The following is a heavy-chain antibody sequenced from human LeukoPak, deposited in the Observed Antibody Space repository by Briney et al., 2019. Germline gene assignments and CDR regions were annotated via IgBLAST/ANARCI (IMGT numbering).Heavy chain of an antibody. CDR1: GGSISSIHW. V-gene: IGHV4-4*02. CDR2: IYHSGST. Sequence: SGTLSLTCAVSGGSISSIHWWSWVRQPPGKGLEWIGEIYHSGSTNYNPSLKSRVTMSVDTSKNQISLKVRSATAADTAVYYCARTTEDCSSTSCYQYWFDPWGQGTLVTVSS. J-gene: IGHJ5*02. CDR3: ARTTEDCSSTSCYQYWFDP. D-gene: IGHD2-2*01.